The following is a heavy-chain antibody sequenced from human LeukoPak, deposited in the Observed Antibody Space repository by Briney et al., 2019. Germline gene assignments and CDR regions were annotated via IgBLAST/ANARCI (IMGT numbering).Heavy chain of an antibody. CDR3: AKDVRVGGGGMDV. CDR1: GFTFSSYA. J-gene: IGHJ6*02. CDR2: ISGRGGNT. Sequence: GGSLRLSCAASGFTFSSYAMTWVRQAPGKGLEWVSLISGRGGNTYYADSVKGRFTISRDNSKNTLSLQMNSLRAEDTAVYYCAKDVRVGGGGMDVWGQGTPVTVSS. V-gene: IGHV3-23*01. D-gene: IGHD1-26*01.